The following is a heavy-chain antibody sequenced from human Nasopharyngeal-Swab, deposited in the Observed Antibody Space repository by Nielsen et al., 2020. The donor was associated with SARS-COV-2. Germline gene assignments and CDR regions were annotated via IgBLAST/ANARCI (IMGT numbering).Heavy chain of an antibody. V-gene: IGHV1-8*01. Sequence: ASVKVSCKASGYTFTSYDINWVRQAPGHGLEWLGRTQLNNAKTVYAQKFQGRVTMTWNTSITTAYMRLSSLRSDDTAVYYCARMMAGYDGYLQNWGQGTLVTVSS. CDR1: GYTFTSYD. CDR2: TQLNNAKT. CDR3: ARMMAGYDGYLQN. D-gene: IGHD2-2*03. J-gene: IGHJ1*01.